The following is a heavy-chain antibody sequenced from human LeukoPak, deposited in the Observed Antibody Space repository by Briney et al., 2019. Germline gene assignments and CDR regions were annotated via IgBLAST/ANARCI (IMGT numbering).Heavy chain of an antibody. CDR3: AREPPRDGYNPSPVV. Sequence: PGGSLRLSCAASGFTFSSYAMSWVRQAPGKGLEWVANIKQDGSEKYYVDSVKGRFTISRDNAKNSLYLQMNSLRAEDTAVYYCAREPPRDGYNPSPVVWGQGTLVTVSS. CDR2: IKQDGSEK. D-gene: IGHD5-24*01. J-gene: IGHJ4*02. CDR1: GFTFSSYA. V-gene: IGHV3-7*01.